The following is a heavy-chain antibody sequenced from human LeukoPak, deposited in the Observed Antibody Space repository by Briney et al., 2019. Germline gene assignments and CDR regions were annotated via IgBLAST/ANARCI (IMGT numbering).Heavy chain of an antibody. CDR3: AKTSGGFWSGYPNFDY. J-gene: IGHJ4*02. V-gene: IGHV3-23*01. CDR2: ISGSGGST. D-gene: IGHD3-3*01. Sequence: GGSLRLSCAASGFTFSSYAMSWVRQAPGKGLEWVSAISGSGGSTYYADSVKGRFTIPRDNSKNTLYLQMNSLRAEDTAVYYCAKTSGGFWSGYPNFDYWGQGTLVTVSS. CDR1: GFTFSSYA.